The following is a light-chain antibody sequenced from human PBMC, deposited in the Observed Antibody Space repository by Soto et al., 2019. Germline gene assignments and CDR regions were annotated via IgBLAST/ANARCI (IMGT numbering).Light chain of an antibody. V-gene: IGLV1-40*01. CDR2: GNS. CDR1: SSNIGAGYD. J-gene: IGLJ3*02. Sequence: QSVLAQPPSVSGAPGQRVTISCTGRSSNIGAGYDVHWYKQLPGKAPRLLIYGNSNRPSGVPDRFSGSKSGTSASLAITGRQAEDEADYYCQSYDNSLKIVVGGGTKLTVL. CDR3: QSYDNSLKIV.